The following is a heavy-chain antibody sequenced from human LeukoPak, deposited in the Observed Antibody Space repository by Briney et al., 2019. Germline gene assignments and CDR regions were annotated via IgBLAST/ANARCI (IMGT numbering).Heavy chain of an antibody. J-gene: IGHJ4*02. CDR2: IYYSGST. CDR3: ARSSSYYDSSGVFDY. Sequence: SETLSLTCTVSGGSISSGGYYWSWIHQHPGKGLEWIGYIYYSGSTYYNPSLKSRVTISVDTSKNQFSLKLSSVTAADTAVYYCARSSSYYDSSGVFDYWGQGTLVTVSS. V-gene: IGHV4-31*03. D-gene: IGHD3-22*01. CDR1: GGSISSGGYY.